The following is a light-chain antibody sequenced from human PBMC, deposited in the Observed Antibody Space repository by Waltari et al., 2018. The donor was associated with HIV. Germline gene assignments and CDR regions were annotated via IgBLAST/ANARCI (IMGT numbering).Light chain of an antibody. J-gene: IGLJ2*01. V-gene: IGLV2-11*01. CDR3: CSYAGNYTFV. CDR1: SSDVGGYNY. CDR2: DVS. Sequence: QSALTQPRSVSGSPGQSVTISCTGTSSDVGGYNYVSWYQQHPGKAPKFMIYDVSKRPAGVPYRFSGPKSGNTASLTISGLQAEDGADYCCCSYAGNYTFVFGGGTKLTVL.